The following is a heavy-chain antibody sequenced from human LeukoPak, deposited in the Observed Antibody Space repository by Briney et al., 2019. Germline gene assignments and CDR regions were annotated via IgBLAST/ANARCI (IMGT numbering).Heavy chain of an antibody. CDR2: INHSGST. V-gene: IGHV4-34*01. J-gene: IGHJ4*02. CDR3: ARGTIYRRNDY. D-gene: IGHD1-14*01. Sequence: SETPSLTCAVYGGSFSGYYWSWIRQPPGKGLEWIGEINHSGSTNYNPSLKSRVTISVDTSKNQFSLKLSSVTAADTAVYYCARGTIYRRNDYWGQGTLVTVSS. CDR1: GGSFSGYY.